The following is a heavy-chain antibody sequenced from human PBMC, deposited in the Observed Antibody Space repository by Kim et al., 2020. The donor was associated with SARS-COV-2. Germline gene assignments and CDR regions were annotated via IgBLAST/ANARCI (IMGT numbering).Heavy chain of an antibody. CDR3: VSHFSGWPAQIDY. J-gene: IGHJ4*02. Sequence: ESLKISCEGSGYKFTHYWIGWVRQMPGKGLGWMGVIYPGDSETKYGPSFQGQITISADKSLNTVYLQWSSLGASDNGIYYCVSHFSGWPAQIDYWGQGNLVTAYS. V-gene: IGHV5-51*01. D-gene: IGHD6-19*01. CDR2: IYPGDSET. CDR1: GYKFTHYW.